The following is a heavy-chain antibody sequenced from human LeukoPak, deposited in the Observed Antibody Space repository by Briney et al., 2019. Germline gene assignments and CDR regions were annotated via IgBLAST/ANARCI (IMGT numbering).Heavy chain of an antibody. J-gene: IGHJ4*02. D-gene: IGHD2-2*01. CDR1: GFTFSNYA. V-gene: IGHV3-23*01. CDR3: AKSPMRRTLAVVVPAASDLPASFDY. Sequence: GGSLRLSCAASGFTFSNYALTWVRQGPEKGLEWVSAISGSGGVTYYADSVKGRFTISRDNSKNTLYLQMNSLRAEDTAVYYCAKSPMRRTLAVVVPAASDLPASFDYWGQGTLVTVSS. CDR2: ISGSGGVT.